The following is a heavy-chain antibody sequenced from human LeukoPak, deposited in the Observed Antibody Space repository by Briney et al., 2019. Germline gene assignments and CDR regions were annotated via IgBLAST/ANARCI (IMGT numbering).Heavy chain of an antibody. V-gene: IGHV3-30*07. CDR2: ISYDGSNK. D-gene: IGHD3-22*01. CDR1: GFTFSSYA. CDR3: ARGEGGDQYYYDSSGYYYHGV. J-gene: IGHJ4*02. Sequence: GGSLRLSCAASGFTFSSYAMHWVRQAPGKGLEWVAVISYDGSNKYYADSVKGRFTISRDNAKNTLYLQMNSLRAEDTAVYYCARGEGGDQYYYDSSGYYYHGVWGQGTLVTVSS.